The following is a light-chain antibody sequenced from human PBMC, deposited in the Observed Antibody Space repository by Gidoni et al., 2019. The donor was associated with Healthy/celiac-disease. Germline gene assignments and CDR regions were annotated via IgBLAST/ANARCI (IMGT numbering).Light chain of an antibody. J-gene: IGKJ1*01. CDR1: QSVSSN. V-gene: IGKV3-15*01. CDR2: GAS. CDR3: QQYNNWPRT. Sequence: EIVMTQSPATLPVSPGERAPLSCRASQSVSSNLAWYLQKPGQAPRPRIKGASSRATGMPARFSGSGSGTEFTLTISGLQSEDFAVYYCQQYNNWPRTVXXXTKVEIK.